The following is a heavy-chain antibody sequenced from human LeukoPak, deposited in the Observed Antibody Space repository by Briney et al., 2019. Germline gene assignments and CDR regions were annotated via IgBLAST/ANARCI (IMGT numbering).Heavy chain of an antibody. J-gene: IGHJ4*02. Sequence: GGSLRLSCAASGFTFSTYALSWVRQSPGKGLEWVSSIRGSDGSTYYADSVKGRFVMSRDNSKNTIYLQMNSLRAEDTAVYYCAKDVYGDYGGLDYWGQGTLVTVSS. CDR2: IRGSDGST. D-gene: IGHD4-17*01. V-gene: IGHV3-23*01. CDR1: GFTFSTYA. CDR3: AKDVYGDYGGLDY.